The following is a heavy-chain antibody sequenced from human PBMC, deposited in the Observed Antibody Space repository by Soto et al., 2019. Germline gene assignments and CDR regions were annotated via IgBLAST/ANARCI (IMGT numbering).Heavy chain of an antibody. Sequence: QVQLVESGGGVVQPGRSLRLSCAASGFTFSSYAMHWIRQAPGKGLEWVAVISYDGSNKYYADSVKGRVTICRDNSKNTVYLQMNSLRAEDTAVYYCAREYSSGWSPFDYWGQGTLVTVSS. D-gene: IGHD6-19*01. CDR2: ISYDGSNK. J-gene: IGHJ4*02. CDR1: GFTFSSYA. CDR3: AREYSSGWSPFDY. V-gene: IGHV3-30-3*01.